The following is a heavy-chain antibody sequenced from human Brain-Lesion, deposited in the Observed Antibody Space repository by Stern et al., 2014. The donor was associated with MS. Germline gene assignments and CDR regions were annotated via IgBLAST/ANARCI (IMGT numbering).Heavy chain of an antibody. J-gene: IGHJ6*02. CDR3: ARGRVVPGFQYYATDV. CDR2: IFNSGST. D-gene: IGHD2-2*01. V-gene: IGHV4-61*02. Sequence: QVQLVQSGPGLVKPSQTLSLSCTVSGGSISSGGYYWSWIRPPAGKGLEWDGRIFNSGSTTHNPSPQRRVTKAKDTTTNQFSLRLNSMTAADTAVYYCARGRVVPGFQYYATDVWGQGTTVIVSS. CDR1: GGSISSGGYY.